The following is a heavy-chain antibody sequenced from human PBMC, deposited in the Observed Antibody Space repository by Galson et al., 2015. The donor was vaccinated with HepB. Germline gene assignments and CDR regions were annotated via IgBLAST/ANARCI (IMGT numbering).Heavy chain of an antibody. V-gene: IGHV1-69*02. Sequence: SCKASGGTFSSYTISWVRQAPGQGLEWMGRIIPILGIANYAQKVQGRVTITADKSTSTAYMELSSLRSEDTAVYYCARGSSWPHGYFDLWGRGTLATVSS. J-gene: IGHJ2*01. CDR3: ARGSSWPHGYFDL. CDR1: GGTFSSYT. D-gene: IGHD6-13*01. CDR2: IIPILGIA.